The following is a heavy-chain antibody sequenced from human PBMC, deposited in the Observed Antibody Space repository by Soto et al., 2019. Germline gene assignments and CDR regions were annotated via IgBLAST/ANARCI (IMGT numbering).Heavy chain of an antibody. CDR1: GYTFTSYA. CDR2: INAGNGNT. D-gene: IGHD2-2*01. V-gene: IGHV1-3*01. CDR3: ARVGSSGPAVLNY. J-gene: IGHJ4*02. Sequence: EASVKVSCKASGYTFTSYAMHWVRQAPGQRLEWMGWINAGNGNTKYSQKFQGRVTITRDTSASTAYMELSSLRSEDTAVYYCARVGSSGPAVLNYWGQGTLVTVSS.